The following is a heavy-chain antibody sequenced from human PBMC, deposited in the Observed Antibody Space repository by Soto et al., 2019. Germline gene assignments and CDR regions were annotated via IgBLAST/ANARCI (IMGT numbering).Heavy chain of an antibody. CDR3: ARVGLCAYDY. CDR2: IIPTLGTP. CDR1: GGIFSNFA. D-gene: IGHD3-16*01. V-gene: IGHV1-69*01. Sequence: QVQLVQSGAEVKKPGSSVKVSCKASGGIFSNFAFNWMRQAPGQGLEWMGGIIPTLGTPHYAQKFLGRVTITADESTRTVYMEMSSLTVEDTAVYYCARVGLCAYDYWGQGTLVIVSS. J-gene: IGHJ4*02.